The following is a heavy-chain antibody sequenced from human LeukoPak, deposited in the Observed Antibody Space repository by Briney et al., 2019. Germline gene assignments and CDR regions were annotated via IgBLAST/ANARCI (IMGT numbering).Heavy chain of an antibody. V-gene: IGHV3-11*04. CDR2: ISSTSSVK. CDR3: ARDPTYYYGSGSYYDY. D-gene: IGHD3-10*01. J-gene: IGHJ4*02. CDR1: GFTVSTNS. Sequence: GGSLRLSCTVSGFTVSTNSMSWVRQAPGKGLEWISYISSTSSVKYYADSVKGRFAISRDNAKNSVYLQMNSLRAEDTAVYYCARDPTYYYGSGSYYDYWGQGTLVTVSS.